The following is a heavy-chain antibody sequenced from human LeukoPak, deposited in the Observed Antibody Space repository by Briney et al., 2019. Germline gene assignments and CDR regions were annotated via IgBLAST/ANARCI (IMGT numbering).Heavy chain of an antibody. Sequence: GGSLRLSCAASGFTFSSYSMNWVRQAPGKGLEWVSYISSSSSTIYYADSVKGRFTISRDNAKNSLYLQMNSLRAEDTAVYYCAIPPIPGPATGYYYYMDVWGKGTTVTVSS. J-gene: IGHJ6*03. V-gene: IGHV3-48*01. CDR3: AIPPIPGPATGYYYYMDV. CDR1: GFTFSSYS. CDR2: ISSSSSTI. D-gene: IGHD2-2*01.